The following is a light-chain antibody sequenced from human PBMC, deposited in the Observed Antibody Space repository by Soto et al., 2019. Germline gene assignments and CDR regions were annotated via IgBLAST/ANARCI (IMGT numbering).Light chain of an antibody. J-gene: IGKJ3*01. CDR3: QQYDSFPFT. V-gene: IGKV1-33*01. CDR2: DAS. CDR1: QDISKY. Sequence: DIQMTQSPSSLSASVGDRVTITCQASQDISKYLNWYQQQPGKAPKLLIYDASNLETGVPSRFSGTGSGAYHTFTISSLHPEDFATYHCQQYDSFPFTFGPGTKVEIK.